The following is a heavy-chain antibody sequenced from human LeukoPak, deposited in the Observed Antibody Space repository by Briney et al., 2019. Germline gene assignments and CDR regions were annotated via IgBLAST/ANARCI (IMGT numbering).Heavy chain of an antibody. D-gene: IGHD6-13*01. CDR3: ARVLRKIRVGAVGMAAKSSYYMDV. CDR2: INHGGST. CDR1: GGSFSGYY. Sequence: SETLSLTCGVFGGSFSGYYWTWIRQPPGKGLEWIGEINHGGSTNYNPSLKSRGTISLDTSKNQVSLMLSSVTAADTAVYYCARVLRKIRVGAVGMAAKSSYYMDVWGRGTTVTVSS. J-gene: IGHJ6*03. V-gene: IGHV4-34*01.